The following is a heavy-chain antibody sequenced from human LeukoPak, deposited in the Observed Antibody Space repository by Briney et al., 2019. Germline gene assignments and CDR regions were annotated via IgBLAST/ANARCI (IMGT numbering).Heavy chain of an antibody. D-gene: IGHD2-2*01. CDR3: AKDQGFYCSSTSCYPWYFDL. J-gene: IGHJ2*01. CDR2: ISGSGGST. Sequence: PGGSLRLSCAASGFTFSSYAMSWVRQAPGKGLEWVSAISGSGGSTYYADSVKGRFTISRDNSKNTLYLQMNSLRAGDTAVYYCAKDQGFYCSSTSCYPWYFDLWGRGTLVTVSS. V-gene: IGHV3-23*01. CDR1: GFTFSSYA.